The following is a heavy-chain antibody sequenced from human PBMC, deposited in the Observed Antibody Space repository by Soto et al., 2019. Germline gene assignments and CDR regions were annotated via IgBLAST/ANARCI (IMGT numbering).Heavy chain of an antibody. J-gene: IGHJ3*02. V-gene: IGHV3-30-3*01. CDR1: GFTFSSYA. CDR3: AREHSSGWFGAFDI. D-gene: IGHD6-19*01. Sequence: GGSLRVSCAASGFTFSSYAMHWVRQAPGKGLEWVAVISYDGSNKYYADSVKGRFTISRDNSKNTLYLQMNSLRAEDTAVYYCAREHSSGWFGAFDIWGQGTMVTVSS. CDR2: ISYDGSNK.